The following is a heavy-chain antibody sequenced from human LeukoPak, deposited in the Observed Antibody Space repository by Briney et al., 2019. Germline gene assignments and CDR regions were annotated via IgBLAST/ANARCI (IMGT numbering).Heavy chain of an antibody. D-gene: IGHD3-22*01. V-gene: IGHV1-18*01. CDR3: ARGHGGSGYYRMRDEYFQH. J-gene: IGHJ1*01. Sequence: ASVKVSCKASGHTFTSYGISWVRQAPGQGLEGMGWISAYNGNTNYAQKLQGRVTMTTDTSTSTAYMELRSLRSDDTAVYYCARGHGGSGYYRMRDEYFQHWGQGTLVTVSS. CDR1: GHTFTSYG. CDR2: ISAYNGNT.